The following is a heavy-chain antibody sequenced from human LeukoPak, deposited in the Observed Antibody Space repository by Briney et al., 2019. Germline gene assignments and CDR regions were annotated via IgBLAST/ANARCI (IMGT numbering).Heavy chain of an antibody. V-gene: IGHV4-39*01. Sequence: SETLSLTCTVSGGSISSSSYYWGWLRQPPGQGLEWIGSIYYSGSTYYNPSLKSRVTISVNTSKNQFSLKLTSVTAADTAVYYCASLGYSSPYYFDYWGQGTLVTVSS. D-gene: IGHD6-13*01. CDR1: GGSISSSSYY. CDR2: IYYSGST. CDR3: ASLGYSSPYYFDY. J-gene: IGHJ4*02.